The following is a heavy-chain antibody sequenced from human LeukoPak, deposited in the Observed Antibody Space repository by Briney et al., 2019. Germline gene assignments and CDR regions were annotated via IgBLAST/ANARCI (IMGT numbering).Heavy chain of an antibody. Sequence: PSETLSLTCTVSGGSISSYYWSWIRQPPGKGLEWIGYIYYSGSTKYNPSLKSRVTISVDASKTQFSLKLNSVTAADTAVYYCARRDFSGWNYFDYWGQGTLVTVSS. V-gene: IGHV4-59*01. CDR1: GGSISSYY. CDR2: IYYSGST. CDR3: ARRDFSGWNYFDY. J-gene: IGHJ4*02. D-gene: IGHD6-19*01.